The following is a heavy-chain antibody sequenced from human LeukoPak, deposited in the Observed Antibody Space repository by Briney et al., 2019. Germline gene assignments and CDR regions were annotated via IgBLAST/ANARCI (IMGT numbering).Heavy chain of an antibody. CDR2: INSDGSST. CDR1: GFTFSSYW. D-gene: IGHD2-2*01. J-gene: IGHJ6*02. V-gene: IGHV3-74*01. Sequence: GGSLRLSCAASGFTFSSYWMHWVRQAPGKGLVWVSRINSDGSSTSYADSVKGRFTISRDNAKNTLYLQMNSLRAKDTAVYYCARSCSSTSCPEDYYGMDVWGQGTTVTVSS. CDR3: ARSCSSTSCPEDYYGMDV.